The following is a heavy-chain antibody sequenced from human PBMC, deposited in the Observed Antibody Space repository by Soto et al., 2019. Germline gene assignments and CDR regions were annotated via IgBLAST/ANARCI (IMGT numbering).Heavy chain of an antibody. Sequence: QVQLQQWGAGLLKPSETLSLTCAVYGGSLSGYYWSWIRQSPDKGLEWSGESSQSGSTNYNQSLKSRVTILVATYSNEFSLNVHPVIAADAAIYYCARIPPGPRYFHLWGQGTPVTVSP. CDR2: SSQSGST. J-gene: IGHJ1*01. CDR3: ARIPPGPRYFHL. CDR1: GGSLSGYY. V-gene: IGHV4-34*01.